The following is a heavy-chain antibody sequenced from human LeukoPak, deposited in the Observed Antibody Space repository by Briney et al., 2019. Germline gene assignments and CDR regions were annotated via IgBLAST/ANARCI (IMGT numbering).Heavy chain of an antibody. CDR1: GGTFSSYA. CDR2: IIPIFGTA. CDR3: ARGEGSNDYVWGSGRYYYYMDV. Sequence: SVKVSCKATGGTFSSYAITWVRQAPGQGLEWMGGIIPIFGTANYAQKFQGRVTITADESTSTAYMELSSLRSEDTAVYYCARGEGSNDYVWGSGRYYYYMDVWGKGTTVTVSS. V-gene: IGHV1-69*01. D-gene: IGHD3-16*01. J-gene: IGHJ6*03.